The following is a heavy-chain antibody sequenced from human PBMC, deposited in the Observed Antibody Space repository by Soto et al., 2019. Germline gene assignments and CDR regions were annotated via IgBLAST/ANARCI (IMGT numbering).Heavy chain of an antibody. CDR2: IIPIFGTA. CDR1: GGTFSSYA. J-gene: IGHJ6*02. D-gene: IGHD2-15*01. CDR3: ARPAASVVTYMNYYYYGMDV. V-gene: IGHV1-69*13. Sequence: SVKVSCKASGGTFSSYAISWVRQAPGQGLEWMGGIIPIFGTANYAQKFQGRVTITADESTSTAYMELSSLRSEDTAVYYCARPAASVVTYMNYYYYGMDVWGQGTTVTVSS.